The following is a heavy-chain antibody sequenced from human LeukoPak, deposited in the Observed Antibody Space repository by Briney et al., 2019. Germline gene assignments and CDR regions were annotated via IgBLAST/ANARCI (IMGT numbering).Heavy chain of an antibody. CDR1: GFTFSSYA. CDR3: AKGGSYDSSGYLYL. Sequence: GGSLRLSCAASGFTFSSYAMSWVRQAPGKGLEWVSAISGSGGSTYYADSVKGRFTISRDNSKNTLYLQMNSLRAEDTAVYYCAKGGSYDSSGYLYLWGQGTLVTVSS. V-gene: IGHV3-23*01. CDR2: ISGSGGST. D-gene: IGHD3-22*01. J-gene: IGHJ4*02.